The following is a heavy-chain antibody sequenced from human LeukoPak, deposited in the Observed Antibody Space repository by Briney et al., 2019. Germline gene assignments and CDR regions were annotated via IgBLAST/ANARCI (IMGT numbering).Heavy chain of an antibody. CDR2: ISSSSSYI. V-gene: IGHV3-21*01. J-gene: IGHJ4*02. D-gene: IGHD5-24*01. CDR1: GFTFSSYS. CDR3: ARVRDGYNSDY. Sequence: GGSPRLSCAASGFTFSSYSMNWVRQAPGKGLEWVSSISSSSSYIYYADSVKGRFTISRDNAKNSLYLQMNSLRAEDTAVYYCARVRDGYNSDYWGQGTLVTVSS.